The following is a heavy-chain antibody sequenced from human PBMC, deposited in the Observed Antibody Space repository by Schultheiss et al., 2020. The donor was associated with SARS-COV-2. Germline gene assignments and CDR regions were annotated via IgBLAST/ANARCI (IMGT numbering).Heavy chain of an antibody. J-gene: IGHJ1*01. V-gene: IGHV6-1*01. Sequence: SETLSLTCAISGDSVSSNSAAWNWIRQSPSRGLEWLGRTYYRSKWYNDYAVSVKSRITINPDTSKNQFSLQLNSVTPEDTAVYYFARAPWYSSGWYDGFQHWGQGTLVTVSS. CDR1: GDSVSSNSAA. CDR3: ARAPWYSSGWYDGFQH. CDR2: TYYRSKWYN. D-gene: IGHD6-19*01.